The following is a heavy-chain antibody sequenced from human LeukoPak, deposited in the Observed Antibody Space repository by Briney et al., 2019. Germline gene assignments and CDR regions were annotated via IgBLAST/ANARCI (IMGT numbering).Heavy chain of an antibody. J-gene: IGHJ6*02. CDR2: IIPIFGTA. V-gene: IGHV1-69*01. CDR3: ARDRGYYDYYGMDV. CDR1: GGTFSSYA. Sequence: WASVKVSRKASGGTFSSYAISWVRQAPGQGLEWMGGIIPIFGTANYAQKFQGRVTITADESTSTAYMELSSLRSEDTAVYYCARDRGYYDYYGMDVWGQGTTVTVSS.